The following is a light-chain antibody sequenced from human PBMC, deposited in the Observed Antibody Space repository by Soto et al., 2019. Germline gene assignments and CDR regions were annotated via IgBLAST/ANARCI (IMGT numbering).Light chain of an antibody. V-gene: IGKV1D-16*01. CDR1: QSVANW. Sequence: DVQMTQSPSSLSASVGDRVSITCRASQSVANWLAWYQQKPGKAPKSLIYETSNLQSGVPSRFSGSGFGTCFTLTINSLQPEEFATYYCQQYNNFPPTFGGGTKVEIK. J-gene: IGKJ4*01. CDR2: ETS. CDR3: QQYNNFPPT.